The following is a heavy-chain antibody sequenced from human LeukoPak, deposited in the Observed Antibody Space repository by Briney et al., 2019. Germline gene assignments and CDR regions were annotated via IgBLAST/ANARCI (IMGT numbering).Heavy chain of an antibody. J-gene: IGHJ4*02. V-gene: IGHV3-48*01. D-gene: IGHD5-18*01. Sequence: GGSLRLSCAASGFTFSDYSMNWVRQAPGKGLEWVSYISSSSSTIYYADSVKGRFTISRDNSKNTLYLQMNSLRAEDTAVYYCARDLTRYSYGRDLWGYYFDYWGQGTLVTVSS. CDR3: ARDLTRYSYGRDLWGYYFDY. CDR2: ISSSSSTI. CDR1: GFTFSDYS.